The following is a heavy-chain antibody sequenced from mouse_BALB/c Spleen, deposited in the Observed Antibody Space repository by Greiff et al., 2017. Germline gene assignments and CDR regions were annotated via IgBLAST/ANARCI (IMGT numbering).Heavy chain of an antibody. V-gene: IGHV1-7*01. CDR3: ARSDYGSDY. D-gene: IGHD1-1*01. J-gene: IGHJ2*01. CDR2: INPSTGYT. Sequence: QVQLQQSGAELAKPGASVKMSCKASGYTFTSYWMHWVKQRPGQGLEWIGYINPSTGYTEYNQKFKDKATLTADKSSSTAYMQLSSLTSEDSAVYYCARSDYGSDYWGQGTTLTVSS. CDR1: GYTFTSYW.